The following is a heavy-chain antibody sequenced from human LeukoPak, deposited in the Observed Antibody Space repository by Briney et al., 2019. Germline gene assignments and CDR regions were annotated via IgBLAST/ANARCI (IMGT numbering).Heavy chain of an antibody. Sequence: GASVKVSCKASGYTFTSYGISWVRQDPGQGLEWMGWISAYNGNTNYAQNLQGRVTMTTDTSTSTAYMELRSLRSDDTAVYYCARDGRSYYYDSSGYQNDYWGQGTLVTVSS. CDR3: ARDGRSYYYDSSGYQNDY. J-gene: IGHJ4*02. CDR1: GYTFTSYG. V-gene: IGHV1-18*01. CDR2: ISAYNGNT. D-gene: IGHD3-22*01.